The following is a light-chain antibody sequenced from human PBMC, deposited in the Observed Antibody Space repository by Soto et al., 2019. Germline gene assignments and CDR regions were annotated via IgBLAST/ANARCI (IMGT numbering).Light chain of an antibody. CDR2: DAS. V-gene: IGKV3-15*01. Sequence: IVITQSPSTLSLSPVERATLSCMASRGISSNLAWYQQKPGQAPRLLIYDASTRATGIPARFSGSGSGTEFTLTISSLQSEDFAVYYCHQYNNWPPWTFGQGTKVDIK. CDR3: HQYNNWPPWT. CDR1: RGISSN. J-gene: IGKJ1*01.